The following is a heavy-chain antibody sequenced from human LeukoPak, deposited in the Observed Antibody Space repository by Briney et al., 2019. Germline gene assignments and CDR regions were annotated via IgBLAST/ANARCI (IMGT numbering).Heavy chain of an antibody. CDR3: ARASAGTRLGYYYYMDV. CDR2: IYYSGST. J-gene: IGHJ6*03. Sequence: SETLSLTCTVSGGSISSYYWSWIRQPPGKGLEWIGYIYYSGSTNYNPSLKSRVTISVDTSKNQFSLKLSSVTAADTAVYYCARASAGTRLGYYYYMDVWGKGTTVTVSS. CDR1: GGSISSYY. D-gene: IGHD6-13*01. V-gene: IGHV4-59*12.